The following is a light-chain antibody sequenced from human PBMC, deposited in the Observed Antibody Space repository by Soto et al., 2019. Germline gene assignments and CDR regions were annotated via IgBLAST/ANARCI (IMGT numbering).Light chain of an antibody. CDR1: SSNIGAGYD. CDR3: QSYDSSLSVV. Sequence: QSVLTQPPSVSGAPGPWVTLSCTRSSSNIGAGYDVHWYQQLPGTAPKLLVYGNSNRPSGVLDRFSGSKSGTSASLAITGLQAEDEADYYCQSYDSSLSVVFGGGTKLTVL. CDR2: GNS. V-gene: IGLV1-40*01. J-gene: IGLJ2*01.